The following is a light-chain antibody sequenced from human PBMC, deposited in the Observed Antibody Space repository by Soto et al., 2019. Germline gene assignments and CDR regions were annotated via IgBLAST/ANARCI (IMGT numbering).Light chain of an antibody. V-gene: IGLV2-14*01. CDR3: SSYRGGSTPVV. J-gene: IGLJ2*01. CDR2: AVS. CDR1: GSDVGNYKY. Sequence: QSALTQPASVSGSPGQSITISCTGTGSDVGNYKYVSWYQQHPGKAPKLMIYAVSNRPSGVSNRFSGSKSGNTASLTISGLQAEDEADYYCSSYRGGSTPVVFGGGTQLTVL.